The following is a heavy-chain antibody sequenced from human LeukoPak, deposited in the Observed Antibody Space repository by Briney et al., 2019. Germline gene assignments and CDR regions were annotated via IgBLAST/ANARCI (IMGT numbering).Heavy chain of an antibody. V-gene: IGHV3-43D*03. CDR3: AKDKKDGYLYGMDV. CDR1: GFTFDDYA. Sequence: GGSLRLSCAASGFTFDDYAMHWVRQAPGKGLEWVSLISWDGGSTYYADSVKGRFTISRDNSKNSLYLQMNSLRAEDTALYYCAKDKKDGYLYGMDVWGQGTTVTVSS. CDR2: ISWDGGST. J-gene: IGHJ6*02. D-gene: IGHD5-24*01.